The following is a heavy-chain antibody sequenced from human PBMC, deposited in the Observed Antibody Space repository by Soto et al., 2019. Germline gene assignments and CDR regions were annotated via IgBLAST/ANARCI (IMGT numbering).Heavy chain of an antibody. J-gene: IGHJ6*02. CDR2: INHSGST. CDR3: ARAMVRGVIYYYYYGMDV. Sequence: ASETLSLTCGVDGGSCSGYDGSWIRQPPGKGLEWIGEINHSGSTNYNPSLKSRVTISVDTSKNQFSLKLSSVTAADTAVYYCARAMVRGVIYYYYYGMDVWGQGTTVTVS. D-gene: IGHD3-10*01. CDR1: GGSCSGYD. V-gene: IGHV4-34*01.